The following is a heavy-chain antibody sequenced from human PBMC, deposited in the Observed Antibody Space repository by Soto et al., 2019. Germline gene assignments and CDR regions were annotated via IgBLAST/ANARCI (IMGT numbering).Heavy chain of an antibody. J-gene: IGHJ4*02. CDR3: ARGPRRWLEPFDY. Sequence: PVGSLRLSCAASGFTFSSYSMNWVRQAPGKGLEWVSYISSSSSTIYYADSVKGRFTISRDNAKNSLYLQMNSLRDEDTAVYYCARGPRRWLEPFDYWGQGTLVTVSS. CDR1: GFTFSSYS. V-gene: IGHV3-48*02. D-gene: IGHD6-19*01. CDR2: ISSSSSTI.